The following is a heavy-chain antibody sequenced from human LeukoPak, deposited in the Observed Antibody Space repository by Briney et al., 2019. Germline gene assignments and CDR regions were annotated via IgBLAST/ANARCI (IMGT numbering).Heavy chain of an antibody. D-gene: IGHD4-23*01. CDR2: ISSSSSTI. J-gene: IGHJ4*02. CDR3: ARSRIRWMDY. Sequence: PGGSLRLSCAASGFTFNSYSMNWVRQAPGKGLEWVSYISSSSSTIYYADSVKGRFTISRDNARNSLSLQMNSLRAEDTAVYYCARSRIRWMDYWGQGTLVTVSS. V-gene: IGHV3-48*01. CDR1: GFTFNSYS.